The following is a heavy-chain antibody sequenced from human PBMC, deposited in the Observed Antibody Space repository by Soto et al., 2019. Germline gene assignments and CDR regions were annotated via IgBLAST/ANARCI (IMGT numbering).Heavy chain of an antibody. CDR3: ARAMTTVTTIDY. V-gene: IGHV4-4*02. J-gene: IGHJ4*02. CDR2: IYHSGST. Sequence: SETLSLTCAVSGGSISSSNWWSWVRQPPGKGLEWIGEIYHSGSTYYNPSLKSRVTISVDRSKNQFSLKLSSVTAADTAVYYCARAMTTVTTIDYWGQGTLVTVSS. D-gene: IGHD4-17*01. CDR1: GGSISSSNW.